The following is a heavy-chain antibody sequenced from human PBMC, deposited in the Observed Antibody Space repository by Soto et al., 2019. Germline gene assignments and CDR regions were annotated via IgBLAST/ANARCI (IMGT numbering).Heavy chain of an antibody. CDR1: GFTFSSYA. Sequence: GGSLRLSCAASGFTFSSYAMSWVRQAPGKGLEWVSAISGSGGSTYYADSVKGRFTISRDNSKNTLYLQMNSLRAEDTAVYYCAKDRAVFVVPAAMTSYYDFWSGPGDAFDIWGQGTMVTVSS. D-gene: IGHD3-3*01. V-gene: IGHV3-23*01. CDR2: ISGSGGST. J-gene: IGHJ3*02. CDR3: AKDRAVFVVPAAMTSYYDFWSGPGDAFDI.